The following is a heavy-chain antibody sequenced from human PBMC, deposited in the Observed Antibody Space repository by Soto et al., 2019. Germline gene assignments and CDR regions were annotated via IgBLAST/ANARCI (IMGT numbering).Heavy chain of an antibody. CDR3: AKGRVEATSRRGLDY. D-gene: IGHD1-1*01. V-gene: IGHV3-23*01. Sequence: GGSLRLSCAASGFTFSNYVMSWVRQAPGKGLEWVSSISGSGDNTYYADSVKGRFTISRDNSKNTLYLQMSSLRADDTAVYYCAKGRVEATSRRGLDYWGQGTLVTVSS. CDR1: GFTFSNYV. CDR2: ISGSGDNT. J-gene: IGHJ4*02.